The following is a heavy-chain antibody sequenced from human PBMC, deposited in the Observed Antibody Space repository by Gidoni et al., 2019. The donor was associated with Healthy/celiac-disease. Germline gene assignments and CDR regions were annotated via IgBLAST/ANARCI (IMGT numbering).Heavy chain of an antibody. V-gene: IGHV4-34*01. J-gene: IGHJ4*02. CDR3: ARARSGSYYYHY. CDR1: GGSFSGYY. D-gene: IGHD1-26*01. Sequence: QVQLQQWGAGLLKPSETLSLTCAVYGGSFSGYYWSWIRQPPGKGLEWIGEINHSGSTNYNPSLKRRVTISVDTSKNQFSLKLSSVTAADTAVYYCARARSGSYYYHYWGQGTLVTVSS. CDR2: INHSGST.